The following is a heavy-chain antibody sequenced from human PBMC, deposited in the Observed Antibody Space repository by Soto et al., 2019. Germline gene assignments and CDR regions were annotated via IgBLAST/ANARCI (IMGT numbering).Heavy chain of an antibody. Sequence: GGSLRLSCEASGFTFSSSFMTWVRQAPGRGLEWVANIKQDGSEKYYVDSVKGRFTISRDNAKSSLYLQTNSLRVEDTAMYYCVSDWGRYWGQGTLVTVSS. CDR3: VSDWGRY. V-gene: IGHV3-7*01. J-gene: IGHJ4*02. CDR1: GFTFSSSF. CDR2: IKQDGSEK. D-gene: IGHD3-16*01.